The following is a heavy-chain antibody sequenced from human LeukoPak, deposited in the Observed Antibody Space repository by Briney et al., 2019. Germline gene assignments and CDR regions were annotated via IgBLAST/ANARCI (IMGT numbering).Heavy chain of an antibody. CDR1: GGSVSDTNW. V-gene: IGHV4-4*02. CDR2: IHHSGRT. Sequence: SETLSLTCAVSGGSVSDTNWWSWVRQPPGKGLEWIAEIHHSGRTNYSPSLRSRVTISLDESKNQLSLHLNSVTAADTAVFYCARNGGKYFDYWGQGILVTVSS. D-gene: IGHD7-27*01. J-gene: IGHJ4*02. CDR3: ARNGGKYFDY.